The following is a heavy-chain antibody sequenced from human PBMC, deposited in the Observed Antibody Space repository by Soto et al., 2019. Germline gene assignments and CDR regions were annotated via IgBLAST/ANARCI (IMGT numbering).Heavy chain of an antibody. CDR1: GFTFDNYA. D-gene: IGHD4-17*01. CDR2: ISGSGDYT. J-gene: IGHJ4*02. Sequence: EVQLLESGGGLVQPGGSLRLSCATSGFTFDNYAVSWVRQAPGKGLEWVSFISGSGDYTYYADSVRGRFTISRDNSLNTLYLQMNGLRAEDTAMYFCAGPLTTGIYFDSWGQGTLVTVSS. CDR3: AGPLTTGIYFDS. V-gene: IGHV3-23*01.